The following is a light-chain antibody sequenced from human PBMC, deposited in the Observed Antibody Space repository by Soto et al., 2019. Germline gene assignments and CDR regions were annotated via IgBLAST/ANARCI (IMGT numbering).Light chain of an antibody. CDR3: QQRSNWPPMYT. V-gene: IGKV3-11*01. Sequence: EIVVTQSPATLSLSPGERATLSCRASQSVSSYLAWYQQKPGQAPRLLIYDASNKATGIPARFSGSGSGTDLTLTISSLEPEDFAVYYCQQRSNWPPMYTFCQGTKLEIK. J-gene: IGKJ2*01. CDR2: DAS. CDR1: QSVSSY.